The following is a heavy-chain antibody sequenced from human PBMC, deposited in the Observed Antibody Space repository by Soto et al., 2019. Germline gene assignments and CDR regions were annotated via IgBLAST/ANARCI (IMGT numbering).Heavy chain of an antibody. D-gene: IGHD3-16*01. J-gene: IGHJ4*02. V-gene: IGHV3-33*01. CDR1: GFTFSSYG. Sequence: GGSLRLSCAASGFTFSSYGMHWVRQAPGKGLEWVAFIWHDGGNKFYAESVKGRFTISRDDSKNTLYLQMTSLSAEDTAMYYCARDGDVNTGFGKDYWGQGTLVTVSS. CDR2: IWHDGGNK. CDR3: ARDGDVNTGFGKDY.